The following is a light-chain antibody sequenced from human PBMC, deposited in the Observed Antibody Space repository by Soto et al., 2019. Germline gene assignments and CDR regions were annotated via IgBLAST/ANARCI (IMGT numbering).Light chain of an antibody. CDR2: GAF. J-gene: IGKJ1*01. V-gene: IGKV3-15*01. CDR3: QHYNDWPLT. CDR1: QSVSSN. Sequence: EILMTQSPVTLSVSPGERATLSCRASQSVSSNLAWYQQKPGQAPSLLIYGAFTRATGIPARFSGTGSGTEFTLTISSLQSEDFALYYCQHYNDWPLTFGQGTKV.